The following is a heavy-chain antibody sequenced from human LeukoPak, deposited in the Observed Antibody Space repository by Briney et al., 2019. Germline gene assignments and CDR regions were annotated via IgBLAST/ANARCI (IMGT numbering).Heavy chain of an antibody. Sequence: GASVKVFCKASGYTFTSYGVSWVRQAPGQGLEWMGWISAYNGNTNYAQKLQGRITMTTDTSTNTAYMELRSLGSDDTAVYYCARETQYSRSVYYYYAMDVWGQGTTVTVSS. D-gene: IGHD2-15*01. CDR2: ISAYNGNT. CDR3: ARETQYSRSVYYYYAMDV. CDR1: GYTFTSYG. V-gene: IGHV1-18*01. J-gene: IGHJ6*02.